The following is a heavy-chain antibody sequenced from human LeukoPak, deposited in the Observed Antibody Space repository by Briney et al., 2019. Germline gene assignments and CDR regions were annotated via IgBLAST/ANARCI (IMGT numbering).Heavy chain of an antibody. V-gene: IGHV5-51*01. CDR1: GYRFTIYW. Sequence: GKSLKLSCKGSGYRFTIYWIGWVRQMPGKGPEWMGIIYPGDSVTRYSPCFQGQVTISADKSISAAYLQSSSLKASDTAMYYCAKSSSHSRSWYSADAFDVWGQGTTVTVSS. J-gene: IGHJ3*01. D-gene: IGHD6-13*01. CDR3: AKSSSHSRSWYSADAFDV. CDR2: IYPGDSVT.